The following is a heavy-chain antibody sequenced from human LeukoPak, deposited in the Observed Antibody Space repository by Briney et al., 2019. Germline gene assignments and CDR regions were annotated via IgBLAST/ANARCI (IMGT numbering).Heavy chain of an antibody. CDR3: ARGYYYGSGTTTMGY. V-gene: IGHV1-2*04. CDR2: INPNSGGT. Sequence: ASVKVSCKASGYTFTGYYMHWVRQAPGQGLEWMGWINPNSGGTNYAQKFQGWVTTTRDTSISTAYMELSRLRSDDTAVYYCARGYYYGSGTTTMGYWGQGTLVTVSS. D-gene: IGHD3-10*01. CDR1: GYTFTGYY. J-gene: IGHJ4*02.